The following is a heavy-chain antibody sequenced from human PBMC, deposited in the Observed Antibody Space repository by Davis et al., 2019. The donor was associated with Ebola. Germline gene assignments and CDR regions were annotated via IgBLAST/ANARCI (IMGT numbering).Heavy chain of an antibody. J-gene: IGHJ4*02. D-gene: IGHD6-13*01. CDR2: IYYSGST. CDR3: ARHEGSIAARHSSSWYGGVVLDY. V-gene: IGHV4-39*01. CDR1: GGSISSSSYY. Sequence: PGGSLRLSCTVSGGSISSSSYYWGWIRQPPGKGLEWIGSIYYSGSTYYNPSLKSRVTISVDTSKNQFSLKLSSVTAADTAVYYCARHEGSIAARHSSSWYGGVVLDYWGQGTLVTVSS.